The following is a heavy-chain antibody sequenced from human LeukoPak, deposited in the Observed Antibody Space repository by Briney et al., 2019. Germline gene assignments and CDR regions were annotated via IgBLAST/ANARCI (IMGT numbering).Heavy chain of an antibody. CDR2: INHSGST. CDR3: ARDCSSTSCPDPSYGMDV. CDR1: GGSFSGYY. Sequence: SETLSLTCAVYGGSFSGYYWSWIRQPPGKGLEWIGEINHSGSTTYNQSLKSRVTISVDTSKNQFSLKLSSVTAADTAVYYCARDCSSTSCPDPSYGMDVWGQGTTVTVSS. V-gene: IGHV4-34*01. D-gene: IGHD2-2*01. J-gene: IGHJ6*02.